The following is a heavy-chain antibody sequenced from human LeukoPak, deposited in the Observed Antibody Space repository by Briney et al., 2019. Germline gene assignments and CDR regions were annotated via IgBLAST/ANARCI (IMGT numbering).Heavy chain of an antibody. J-gene: IGHJ2*01. CDR1: GFTFTIYE. CDR2: IWDDGSNK. D-gene: IGHD3-10*01. CDR3: ARERGGQDWDFDL. Sequence: GGSLRLSCAASGFTFTIYEMNWVRQAPGKGLEWVAVIWDDGSNKYYAESVKGRFTISRDSSKNMLYLQMNSLRVEDTAVYYCARERGGQDWDFDLWGRGTLVTVSS. V-gene: IGHV3-33*08.